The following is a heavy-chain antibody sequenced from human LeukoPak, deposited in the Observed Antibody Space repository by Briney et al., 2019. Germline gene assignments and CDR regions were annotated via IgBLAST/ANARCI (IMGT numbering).Heavy chain of an antibody. V-gene: IGHV1-46*01. CDR1: GYTLTSYY. Sequence: ASVKVSCKASGYTLTSYYMHWVRQAPGQGLEWMGIINPGDGDTTYAQKFRGRVTVTRDTSTSTVYMELSSLRSEDTAVLYCARAVYSSGSFDYWGQGTLVTVSS. CDR2: INPGDGDT. CDR3: ARAVYSSGSFDY. J-gene: IGHJ4*02. D-gene: IGHD6-19*01.